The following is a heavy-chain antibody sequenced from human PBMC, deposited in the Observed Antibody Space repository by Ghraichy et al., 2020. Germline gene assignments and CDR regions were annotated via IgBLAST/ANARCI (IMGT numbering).Heavy chain of an antibody. V-gene: IGHV3-21*01. CDR2: ISSSSSYI. CDR3: ASDIAVAGTEDY. D-gene: IGHD6-19*01. Sequence: GGSLRLSCAASGFTFSSYSMNWVRQAPGKGLEWVSSISSSSSYIYYADSVKGRFTISRDNAKNSLYLQMNSLRAEDTAVYYCASDIAVAGTEDYWGQGTLVTVSS. J-gene: IGHJ4*02. CDR1: GFTFSSYS.